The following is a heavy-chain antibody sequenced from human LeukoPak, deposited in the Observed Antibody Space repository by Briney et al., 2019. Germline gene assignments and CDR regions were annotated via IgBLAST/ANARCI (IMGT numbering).Heavy chain of an antibody. Sequence: PGGSLRLSCAASGFTFSSYGMHWVRQAPGKGLEWVAVIWYDGSNKYYADSVKGRFTISRDNSKNTLYLQMNSLRAEDTAVYYCARGEMATVPSFDYWGQGTLVTVSS. J-gene: IGHJ4*02. CDR3: ARGEMATVPSFDY. V-gene: IGHV3-33*01. CDR2: IWYDGSNK. D-gene: IGHD5-24*01. CDR1: GFTFSSYG.